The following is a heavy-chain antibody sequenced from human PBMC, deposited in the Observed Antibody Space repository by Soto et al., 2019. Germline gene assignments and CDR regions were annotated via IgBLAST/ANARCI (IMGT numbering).Heavy chain of an antibody. J-gene: IGHJ4*02. CDR3: ATTHCSSTSRYFPDDY. CDR1: GGTFSSYA. CDR2: IIPIFGTA. Sequence: SVKVSCKASGGTFSSYAISWVRQAPGQGLEWMGGIIPIFGTANYAQKFQGRVTITEDESTSTAYMELSSLRSEDTAVYYCATTHCSSTSRYFPDDYWGQGTLVTVSS. V-gene: IGHV1-69*13. D-gene: IGHD2-2*01.